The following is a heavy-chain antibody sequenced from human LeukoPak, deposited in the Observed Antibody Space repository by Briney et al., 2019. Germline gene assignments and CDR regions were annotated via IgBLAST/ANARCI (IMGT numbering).Heavy chain of an antibody. Sequence: SETLSLTCAVYGGSFSSYYWGWIRQPPGKGLEWIGSIYYSGSTYYNPSLKSRVTISVDTSKSQFSLKLSSVTAADTAVYYCARSRSSGYLGYFDYWGQGTLVTVSS. CDR2: IYYSGST. V-gene: IGHV4-39*01. CDR3: ARSRSSGYLGYFDY. J-gene: IGHJ4*02. D-gene: IGHD3-22*01. CDR1: GGSFSSYY.